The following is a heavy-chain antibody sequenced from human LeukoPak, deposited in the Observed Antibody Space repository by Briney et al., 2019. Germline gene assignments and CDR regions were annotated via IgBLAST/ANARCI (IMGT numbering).Heavy chain of an antibody. D-gene: IGHD2-15*01. CDR1: GGSISYYY. V-gene: IGHV4-59*01. Sequence: SETLSLTCTVSGGSISYYYWSWIRQSQGKGLEWIGYIYYNGSTNYNPSLKSRVTISVDMSKNQFSLKVTSVTAADTAIYYCARKGGHFDYWGQGTLVTVPS. CDR2: IYYNGST. CDR3: ARKGGHFDY. J-gene: IGHJ4*02.